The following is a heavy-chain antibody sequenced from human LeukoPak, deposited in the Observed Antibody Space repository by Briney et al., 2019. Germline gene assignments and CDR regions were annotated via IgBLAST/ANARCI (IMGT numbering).Heavy chain of an antibody. Sequence: GGSLRLSCAASGFTFSNYWMHWVRQDPGKGLVWVSSISSSSSYISYADSMRGRFTISRDNAKNSLYLQMNSLRAEDTAVYYCARDKVAAAPGDYWGQGTLVTVSS. CDR2: ISSSSSYI. J-gene: IGHJ4*02. D-gene: IGHD2-2*01. CDR1: GFTFSNYW. CDR3: ARDKVAAAPGDY. V-gene: IGHV3-21*01.